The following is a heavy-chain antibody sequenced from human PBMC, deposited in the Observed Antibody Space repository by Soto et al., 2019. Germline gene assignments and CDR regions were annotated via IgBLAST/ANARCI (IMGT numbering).Heavy chain of an antibody. CDR3: ARGDTPMITGMDSFDI. J-gene: IGHJ3*02. V-gene: IGHV3-7*01. CDR1: RFTFSRYW. CDR2: IKQDGTEK. D-gene: IGHD5-18*01. Sequence: AGSLRLSCAASRFTFSRYWMNWVRQAPGKGLEWVANIKQDGTEKNYVDSVKGRFTISRDNARKSLYLQMDSLRAEDTAVYFCARGDTPMITGMDSFDIWGQGTMVTV.